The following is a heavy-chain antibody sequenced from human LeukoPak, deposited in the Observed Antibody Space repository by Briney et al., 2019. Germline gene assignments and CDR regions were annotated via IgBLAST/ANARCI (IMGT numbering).Heavy chain of an antibody. D-gene: IGHD6-13*01. Sequence: ASVKVSCKASGYTFTGYYMHWVRQAPGQRLEWMGWINPNSGGTNYAQKFQGRVTMTRDTSISTAYMELSRLRSDDTAVYYCAMLTYSSSWDDAFDIWGQGTMATVSS. CDR1: GYTFTGYY. CDR2: INPNSGGT. V-gene: IGHV1-2*02. J-gene: IGHJ3*02. CDR3: AMLTYSSSWDDAFDI.